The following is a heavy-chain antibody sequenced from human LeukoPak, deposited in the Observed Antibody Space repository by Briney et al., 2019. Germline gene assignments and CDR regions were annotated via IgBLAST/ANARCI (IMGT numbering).Heavy chain of an antibody. CDR2: ISWNSGSI. V-gene: IGHV3-9*01. D-gene: IGHD3-3*01. Sequence: GGSLRLSCAASGFTFDDYAMHWVRQAPGKGLEWVSGISWNSGSIGYADSVKGRFTISRDNAKNSLYLQMNSLRAEDTALYYCAKDIGKDFWSGFWFDPWGQGTLVTVSS. CDR3: AKDIGKDFWSGFWFDP. J-gene: IGHJ5*02. CDR1: GFTFDDYA.